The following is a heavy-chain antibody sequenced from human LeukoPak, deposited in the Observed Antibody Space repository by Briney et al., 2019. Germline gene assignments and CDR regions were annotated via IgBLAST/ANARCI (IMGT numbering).Heavy chain of an antibody. Sequence: GASVQVSCKASGGTFSSYAISWVRQAPGQGLEWMGGIIPIFGTANYAQKFQGRVTVTRDTSTSTVHMELSGLRSEDTAVYYCARDQEGFDYWGQGTLVTISS. CDR3: ARDQEGFDY. V-gene: IGHV1-69*05. CDR1: GGTFSSYA. CDR2: IIPIFGTA. J-gene: IGHJ4*02.